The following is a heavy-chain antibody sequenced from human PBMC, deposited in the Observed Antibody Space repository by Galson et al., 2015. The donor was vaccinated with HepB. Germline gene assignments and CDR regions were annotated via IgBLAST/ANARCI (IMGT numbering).Heavy chain of an antibody. V-gene: IGHV1-46*01. CDR1: GYTFTRYY. D-gene: IGHD2-2*01. J-gene: IGHJ5*02. CDR2: INPSGGST. CDR3: ARGARSDVIIPAAAWFDP. Sequence: SVKLSCKASGYTFTRYYIHWVRQAPGQGLEWMGIINPSGGSTSYAEKFQGRVTMTRDTSTSTVYMEVTSLRSEDTAVYYCARGARSDVIIPAAAWFDPWGQVTLVTISP.